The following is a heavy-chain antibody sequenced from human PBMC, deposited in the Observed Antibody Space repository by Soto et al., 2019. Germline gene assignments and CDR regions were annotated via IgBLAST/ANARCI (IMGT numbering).Heavy chain of an antibody. D-gene: IGHD2-8*01. V-gene: IGHV3-7*02. Sequence: GGSLRRCGAASGFTFCSYWMSWVRQAPGKGLEWVANIKQDGSEKYYVDSVKGRFTISRDNAKNSLYLQMNSLRAEDTAVYYCAADVPVESPLIDHWGQGILVTVSS. CDR3: AADVPVESPLIDH. J-gene: IGHJ4*02. CDR1: GFTFCSYW. CDR2: IKQDGSEK.